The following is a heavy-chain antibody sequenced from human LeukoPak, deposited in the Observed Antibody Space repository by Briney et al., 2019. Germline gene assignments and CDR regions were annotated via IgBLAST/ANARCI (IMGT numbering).Heavy chain of an antibody. CDR2: IYYSGST. CDR3: AVSSGWYAHFDY. V-gene: IGHV4-39*07. J-gene: IGHJ4*02. Sequence: SETLSLTCTVSGGSISSSSYYWGWIRQPPGKGLEWIGSIYYSGSTYYNPSLKSRVTISVDTSKNQFSLKLSSVTAADTAVYYCAVSSGWYAHFDYWGQGTLVTVSS. D-gene: IGHD6-19*01. CDR1: GGSISSSSYY.